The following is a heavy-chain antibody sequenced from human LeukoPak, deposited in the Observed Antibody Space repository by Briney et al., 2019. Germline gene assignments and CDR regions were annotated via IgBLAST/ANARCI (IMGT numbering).Heavy chain of an antibody. D-gene: IGHD6-6*01. V-gene: IGHV1-2*02. CDR2: INPNSGGT. CDR1: GYTFTGYY. Sequence: ASVKVSCKASGYTFTGYYMHWVRQAPGQGLEWMGWINPNSGGTNYAQRLQARVTMARDTSISTAYMELTRLTSDDTAVYYCARDFVGDISSSKGDYWGQGTLVTVSS. J-gene: IGHJ4*02. CDR3: ARDFVGDISSSKGDY.